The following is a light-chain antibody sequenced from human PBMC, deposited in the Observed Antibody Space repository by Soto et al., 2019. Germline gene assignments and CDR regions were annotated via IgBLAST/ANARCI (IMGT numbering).Light chain of an antibody. Sequence: EILMTQSPATLSLSPGERATLSCRASQSVSSKVAWYQQRRGQAPRLLIYGASSRATGIPARFSGSGSGTEFTLTISSLQSEDFAVYYCQQYDSWPSLTFGGGTKVEIK. CDR3: QQYDSWPSLT. J-gene: IGKJ4*01. V-gene: IGKV3-15*01. CDR1: QSVSSK. CDR2: GAS.